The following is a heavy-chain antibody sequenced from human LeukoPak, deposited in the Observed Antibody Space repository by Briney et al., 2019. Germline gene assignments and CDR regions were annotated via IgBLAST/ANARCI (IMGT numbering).Heavy chain of an antibody. Sequence: PGGTLRLSCAASGFIFSNYAMSWVRQAPGKGLEWVSAISGSGGSTYYADSVKGRFTISRDNSKNTLYLQMNSLRAEDTAVYYCAKDRRVGYYYDSSGYSHDYWGQGTLVTVSS. CDR1: GFIFSNYA. V-gene: IGHV3-23*01. CDR3: AKDRRVGYYYDSSGYSHDY. CDR2: ISGSGGST. J-gene: IGHJ4*02. D-gene: IGHD3-22*01.